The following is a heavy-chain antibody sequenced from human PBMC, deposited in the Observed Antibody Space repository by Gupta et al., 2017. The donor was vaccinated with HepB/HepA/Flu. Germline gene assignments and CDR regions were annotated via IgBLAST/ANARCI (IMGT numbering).Heavy chain of an antibody. Sequence: EVQLVESGGALVQPGGSLRLSCAASGFTFSHHWMDWVRQAPGKGLEWVANIRQDGSDKYYVDSVKGRFTISRDNAKNSLYLQMNSLRVEDTAVYYCSRTLDDWGQGTLVTVSS. CDR3: SRTLDD. J-gene: IGHJ4*02. V-gene: IGHV3-7*01. CDR2: IRQDGSDK. CDR1: GFTFSHHW.